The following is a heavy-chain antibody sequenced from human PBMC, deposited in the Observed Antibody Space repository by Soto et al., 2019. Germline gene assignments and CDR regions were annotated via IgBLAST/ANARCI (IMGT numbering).Heavy chain of an antibody. V-gene: IGHV1-69*08. D-gene: IGHD6-13*01. J-gene: IGHJ5*02. CDR1: GGTFSSYT. CDR3: AREEASYSSSWYWFDP. CDR2: IIPILGIA. Sequence: QVQLVQSGAEVKKPGSSVKVSCKASGGTFSSYTISWVRQAPGQGLEWMGRIIPILGIANYAQKFQGRVTITADKSTSTAYMELSSLRSEYTAVYYCAREEASYSSSWYWFDPWGQGTLVTVSS.